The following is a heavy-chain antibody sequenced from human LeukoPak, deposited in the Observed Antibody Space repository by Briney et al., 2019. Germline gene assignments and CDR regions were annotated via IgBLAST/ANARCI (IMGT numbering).Heavy chain of an antibody. CDR2: IYYSGST. Sequence: SETLSLTCSVSGGSISTYYWSWIRQPPGKGLEWIGYIYYSGSTNYNPSLKSRVTISVDTSKNQFSLKLSSVTAADTAVYYCARGGQWRGFDYWGQGTLVTVSS. CDR3: ARGGQWRGFDY. V-gene: IGHV4-59*01. D-gene: IGHD6-19*01. J-gene: IGHJ4*02. CDR1: GGSISTYY.